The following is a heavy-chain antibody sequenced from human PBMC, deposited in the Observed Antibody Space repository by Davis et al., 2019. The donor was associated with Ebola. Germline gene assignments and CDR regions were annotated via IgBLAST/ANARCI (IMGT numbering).Heavy chain of an antibody. CDR2: INSDGSST. D-gene: IGHD2-2*02. J-gene: IGHJ6*02. CDR3: ARDGYCSSTSCYTLYYYYYGMDV. Sequence: GESLKISCAASGFTFSSYWMHWVRQAPGKGLVWVSRINSDGSSTSYADSVKGRFTISRDNAKNSLYLQMNSLRAEDTAVYYCARDGYCSSTSCYTLYYYYYGMDVWGQGTTVTVSS. CDR1: GFTFSSYW. V-gene: IGHV3-74*01.